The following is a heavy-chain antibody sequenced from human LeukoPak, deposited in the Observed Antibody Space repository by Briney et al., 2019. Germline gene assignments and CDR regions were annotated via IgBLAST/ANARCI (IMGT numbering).Heavy chain of an antibody. CDR3: GRDSLGGDY. Sequence: PGRSLRLSCAASGFSFSTFGMHWARRAPGKGLEWVAVICNDGSKKFYAESVKGRFTISRDNSQNTLYLQMNRLRAEDTAVYYCGRDSLGGDYWGQGTLVTVSS. CDR1: GFSFSTFG. J-gene: IGHJ4*02. D-gene: IGHD3-16*01. V-gene: IGHV3-33*08. CDR2: ICNDGSKK.